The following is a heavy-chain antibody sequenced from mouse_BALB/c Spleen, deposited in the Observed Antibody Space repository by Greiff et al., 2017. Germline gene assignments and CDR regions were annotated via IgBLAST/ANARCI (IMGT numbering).Heavy chain of an antibody. CDR1: GFTFSSYA. V-gene: IGHV5-6-5*01. Sequence: EVQGVESGGGLVKPGGSLKLSCAASGFTFSSYAMSWVRQTPEKRLEWVASISSGGSTYYPDSVKGRFTISRDNARNILYLQMSSLRSEDTAMYYCARGYGNYYFDYWGQGTTLTVSS. CDR3: ARGYGNYYFDY. D-gene: IGHD2-1*01. CDR2: ISSGGST. J-gene: IGHJ2*01.